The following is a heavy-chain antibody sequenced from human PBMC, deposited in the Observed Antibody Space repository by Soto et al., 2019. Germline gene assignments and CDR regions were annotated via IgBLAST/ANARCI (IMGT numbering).Heavy chain of an antibody. J-gene: IGHJ6*02. Sequence: SETLSLTCAVSGGSIISTNWWSCVRQSPGKGLEWIGEIYHNGSPDYNPSLKSRVTISVDKSKDHVFLKLTSVTAADTAMYFCGRWLGTSYGMDVWGQGTAVTVSS. CDR2: IYHNGSP. D-gene: IGHD3-10*01. CDR1: GGSIISTNW. CDR3: GRWLGTSYGMDV. V-gene: IGHV4-4*02.